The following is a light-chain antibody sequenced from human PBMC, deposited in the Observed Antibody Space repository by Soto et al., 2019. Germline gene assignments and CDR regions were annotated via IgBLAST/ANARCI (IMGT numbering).Light chain of an antibody. CDR3: QQYYDWLRT. J-gene: IGKJ1*01. CDR2: GAS. Sequence: EIVMTQSPATLSVSPGEGVTLSCRSSQSLVSSLAWYQQIPGQAPRLLIYGASTRATGIPARFSGSGSGTEFTLTISSLQSEDFAVYCCQQYYDWLRTFGQGTKVEIK. V-gene: IGKV3-15*01. CDR1: QSLVSS.